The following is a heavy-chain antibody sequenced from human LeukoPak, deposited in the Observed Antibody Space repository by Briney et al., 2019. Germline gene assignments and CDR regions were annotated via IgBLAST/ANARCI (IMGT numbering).Heavy chain of an antibody. V-gene: IGHV3-9*01. CDR2: ISWNSGYI. D-gene: IGHD1-7*01. CDR1: GFTFDNYA. Sequence: SGGSLRLSCAASGFTFDNYAMHWVRQAPGKGLEWLSIISWNSGYIGYADSVKGRFTISRDNAKNSLYLQMTNLRAEDTAIYYCAKLGGTARFDPWGQGTLVTVSS. J-gene: IGHJ5*02. CDR3: AKLGGTARFDP.